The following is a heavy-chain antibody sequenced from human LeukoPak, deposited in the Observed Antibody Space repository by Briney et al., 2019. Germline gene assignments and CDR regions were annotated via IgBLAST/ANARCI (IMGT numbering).Heavy chain of an antibody. CDR1: GGSCTRYA. J-gene: IGHJ4*02. CDR2: IIPMFGTA. V-gene: IGHV1-69*13. CDR3: ARGSGETGGYYYVY. D-gene: IGHD3-22*01. Sequence: SVKLSCKASGGSCTRYAISWVRQAPRQGLEWMGGIIPMFGTANYAQKFPGRVTITADESTRTAYMELRTLRSEDTAIYYCARGSGETGGYYYVYWGRGTPVTVSS.